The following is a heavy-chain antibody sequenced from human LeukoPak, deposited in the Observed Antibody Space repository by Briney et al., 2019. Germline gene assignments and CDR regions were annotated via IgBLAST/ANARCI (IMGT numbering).Heavy chain of an antibody. CDR3: ARDGHRDGYMCFDY. CDR1: GFTFSSYA. Sequence: PGGSLRLSCAASGFTFSSYAMSWVRQAPGKGLEWVSSICSSSSYIYYADSVKGRFTISRDNAKNSLYLQMNSLRAEDTAVYYCARDGHRDGYMCFDYWGQGTLVTVSS. CDR2: ICSSSSYI. J-gene: IGHJ4*02. D-gene: IGHD5-24*01. V-gene: IGHV3-21*01.